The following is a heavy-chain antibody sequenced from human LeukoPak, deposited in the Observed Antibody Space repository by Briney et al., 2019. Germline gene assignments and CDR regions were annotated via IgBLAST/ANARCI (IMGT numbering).Heavy chain of an antibody. CDR3: ARVDLRYFDWLPSNYMDV. J-gene: IGHJ6*03. CDR2: ISAYNGNT. Sequence: ASVKVSCKASGYTFTSYGISWVRQAPGQGLEWMGWISAYNGNTNYAQKLQGRVTMTTDISTSTAYMELRSLRSDDTAVYYCARVDLRYFDWLPSNYMDVWGKGTTVTISS. D-gene: IGHD3-9*01. CDR1: GYTFTSYG. V-gene: IGHV1-18*01.